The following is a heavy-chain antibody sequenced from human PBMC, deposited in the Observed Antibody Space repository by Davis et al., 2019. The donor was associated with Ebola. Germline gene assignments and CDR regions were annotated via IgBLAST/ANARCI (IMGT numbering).Heavy chain of an antibody. D-gene: IGHD3-22*01. CDR3: SREMVDYDRRGYYLGGNDY. CDR1: GFTFNSYA. CDR2: ISGSGASI. V-gene: IGHV3-23*01. J-gene: IGHJ4*02. Sequence: GGSLRLSCAGSGFTFNSYAMSWVRQAPGKGLEWVAAISGSGASIYYADSVKGRFSISRDNSKITLYLQMDSLRSDDTAVYYCSREMVDYDRRGYYLGGNDYWGQGTLVTVSS.